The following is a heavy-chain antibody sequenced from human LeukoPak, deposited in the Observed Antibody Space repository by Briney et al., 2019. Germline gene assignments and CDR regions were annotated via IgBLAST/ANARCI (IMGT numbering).Heavy chain of an antibody. Sequence: PGGSLRLSCAASGFTVSSNEMSWVRQAPGKGLEWVSSISGGSTYYADSRKGRFTISRDNSKNTLHLQMNSLRAEDTAVYYCKKDRKTYYYDSSGYYGLYWGQGTLVTVSS. D-gene: IGHD3-22*01. V-gene: IGHV3-38-3*01. J-gene: IGHJ4*02. CDR1: GFTVSSNE. CDR3: KKDRKTYYYDSSGYYGLY. CDR2: ISGGST.